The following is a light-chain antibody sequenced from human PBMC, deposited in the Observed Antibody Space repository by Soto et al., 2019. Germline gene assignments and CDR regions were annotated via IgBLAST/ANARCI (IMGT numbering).Light chain of an antibody. CDR1: QGISSY. V-gene: IGKV1-8*01. CDR2: AAS. Sequence: AIRMTQSPSSLSASTGDRVTITCRASQGISSYLAWYQQKPGKAPKLLIYAASTLQSGAPSRFSGSGSGPDFTLTISCLQSEDFATYYCQRYYSYQYTFGQGTKLEIK. CDR3: QRYYSYQYT. J-gene: IGKJ2*01.